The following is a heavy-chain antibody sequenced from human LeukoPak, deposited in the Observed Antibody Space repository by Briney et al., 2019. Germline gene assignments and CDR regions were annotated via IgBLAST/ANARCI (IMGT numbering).Heavy chain of an antibody. CDR1: GYTVTSYG. V-gene: IGHV1-18*01. D-gene: IGHD6-19*01. CDR3: SRDTGYSSGWYYDY. CDR2: ISAYNGNT. J-gene: IGHJ4*02. Sequence: GASVKVSCKASGYTVTSYGISWVRQAPGQGHEWMGWISAYNGNTNNAQKLQDRITMTTDTSTSTADMEQRSLRSDDTTVYYCSRDTGYSSGWYYDYCGEGTLVTASA.